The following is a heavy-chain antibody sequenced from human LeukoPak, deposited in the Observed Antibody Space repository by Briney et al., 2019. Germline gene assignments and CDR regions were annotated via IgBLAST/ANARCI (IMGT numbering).Heavy chain of an antibody. CDR2: INPSGGST. Sequence: ASVKVSCEASGYTFTSYYMHWVRQAPGQGLEWMGIINPSGGSTSYAQKFQGRVTMTRDTSTSTVYMELSSLRSEDTAVYYCARGHPVPYYYDSSGYYSGPFDYWGQGTLVTVSS. D-gene: IGHD3-22*01. V-gene: IGHV1-46*01. CDR3: ARGHPVPYYYDSSGYYSGPFDY. CDR1: GYTFTSYY. J-gene: IGHJ4*02.